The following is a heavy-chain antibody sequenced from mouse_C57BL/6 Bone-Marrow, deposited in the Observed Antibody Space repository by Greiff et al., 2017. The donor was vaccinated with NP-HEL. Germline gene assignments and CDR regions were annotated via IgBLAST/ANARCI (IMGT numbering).Heavy chain of an antibody. V-gene: IGHV1-81*01. CDR1: GYTSTSYG. D-gene: IGHD1-1*02. J-gene: IGHJ4*01. CDR3: ARAGALSMDY. Sequence: VQLQESGAELARPGASVKLSCKASGYTSTSYGISWVKQRTGQGLEWIGEIYPRSGNTYYNEKFKGKATLTADKSSSTAYMELRSLTSEDSAVYVCARAGALSMDYWGQGTSVTVSS. CDR2: IYPRSGNT.